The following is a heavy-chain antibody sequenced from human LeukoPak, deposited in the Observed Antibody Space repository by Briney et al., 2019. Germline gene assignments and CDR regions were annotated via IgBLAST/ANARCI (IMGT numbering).Heavy chain of an antibody. CDR3: ARDTSTSDWYGWFDP. Sequence: SETLSLTCAVYGGSFSGYYWSWIRQPPGKGLEWIGEINHSGSTNYNPSLKSRVTISVDTSKNQFSLKLSSVTAADTAVYYCARDTSTSDWYGWFDPWGQGTLVTVSS. V-gene: IGHV4-34*01. D-gene: IGHD6-19*01. CDR1: GGSFSGYY. J-gene: IGHJ5*02. CDR2: INHSGST.